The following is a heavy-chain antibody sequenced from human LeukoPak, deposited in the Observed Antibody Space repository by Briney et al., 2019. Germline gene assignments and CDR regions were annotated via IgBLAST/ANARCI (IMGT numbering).Heavy chain of an antibody. CDR3: AKGYYYDSSGYYYGFDY. Sequence: GGSLRLSCAASGFTFSSYAMSWVRQAPGKGLEWVSATSGSGGSTYYADSVKGRFTISRDNSKNTLYLQMNSLRAEDTAVYYCAKGYYYDSSGYYYGFDYWGQGTLVTVSS. J-gene: IGHJ4*02. CDR2: TSGSGGST. D-gene: IGHD3-22*01. CDR1: GFTFSSYA. V-gene: IGHV3-23*01.